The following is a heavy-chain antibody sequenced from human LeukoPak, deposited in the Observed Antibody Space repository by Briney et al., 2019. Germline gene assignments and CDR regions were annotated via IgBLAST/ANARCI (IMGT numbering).Heavy chain of an antibody. CDR1: GFSVSNSY. D-gene: IGHD5-18*01. Sequence: GGSLRLSCAASGFSVSNSYMIWVRQAPGKGLEWVSLLYTGGETNYADSVKGRFTISRDNSKNTVSFRMNSLRAEDTAVYYCARGFAPAYNFGVFDGWGQGTLVTVSS. CDR2: LYTGGET. CDR3: ARGFAPAYNFGVFDG. J-gene: IGHJ4*02. V-gene: IGHV3-53*01.